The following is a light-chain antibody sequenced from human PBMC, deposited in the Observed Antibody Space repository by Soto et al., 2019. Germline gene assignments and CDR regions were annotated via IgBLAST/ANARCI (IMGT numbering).Light chain of an antibody. J-gene: IGLJ1*01. CDR2: RNN. V-gene: IGLV1-47*01. Sequence: QSVLTQPPSASGTPGQRVTISCSGSSSNIGSNYVYWYQQLPGTAPKLLIYRNNQRPSGVPDRFSGSKSGTSASLAISVLRSEDEADYYCAAWDDSLSAYVFGTGTKLTVL. CDR3: AAWDDSLSAYV. CDR1: SSNIGSNY.